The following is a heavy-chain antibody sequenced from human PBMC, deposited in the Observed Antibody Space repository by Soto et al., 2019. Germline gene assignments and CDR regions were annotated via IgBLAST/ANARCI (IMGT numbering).Heavy chain of an antibody. Sequence: SETLSLTCVVYGGSFSGYYWSWIRQPPGKGLEWIGEINQSGSTNYNPSLKSRVTISVDTSKNQFSVKLSSVTAADTAVYYCASFAGYSSAWYVYFQHWGQGTLVTVSS. D-gene: IGHD6-19*01. J-gene: IGHJ1*01. CDR3: ASFAGYSSAWYVYFQH. V-gene: IGHV4-34*01. CDR1: GGSFSGYY. CDR2: INQSGST.